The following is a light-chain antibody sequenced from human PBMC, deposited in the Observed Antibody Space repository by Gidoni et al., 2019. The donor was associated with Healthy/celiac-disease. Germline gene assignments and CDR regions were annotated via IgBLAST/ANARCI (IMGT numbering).Light chain of an antibody. CDR3: SSYAGSNTV. CDR2: EVS. V-gene: IGLV2-8*01. J-gene: IGLJ2*01. CDR1: SSHVGGYNY. Sequence: QSALTPPPSASGSPGQSVTISCTGTSSHVGGYNYVSLYQQHPGKAPKLMIYEVSKRPSGVPDRFSGSKSVNTASLTVSGLQAEDEADYYCSSYAGSNTVFGGGTKLTVL.